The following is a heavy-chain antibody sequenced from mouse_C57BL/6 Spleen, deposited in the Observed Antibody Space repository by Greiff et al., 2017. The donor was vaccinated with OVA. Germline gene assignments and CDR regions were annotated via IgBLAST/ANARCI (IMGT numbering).Heavy chain of an antibody. V-gene: IGHV1-76*01. CDR1: GYTFTDYY. CDR2: IYPGSGNT. D-gene: IGHD1-1*01. Sequence: VMLVESGAELVRPGASVKLSCKASGYTFTDYYINWVKQRPGQGLEWIARIYPGSGNTYYNEKFKGKATLTAEKSSSTAYMQLSSLTSDDSAVDFCEREGITTVVAPLDYWGQGTTLTVSA. J-gene: IGHJ2*01. CDR3: EREGITTVVAPLDY.